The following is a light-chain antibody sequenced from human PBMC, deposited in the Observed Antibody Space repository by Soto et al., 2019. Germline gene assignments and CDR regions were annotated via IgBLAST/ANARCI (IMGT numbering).Light chain of an antibody. CDR1: QSVSSSY. CDR2: GAS. V-gene: IGKV3-20*01. J-gene: IGKJ3*01. Sequence: EIVLTQSPGTLSLSPGERATLSCRASQSVSSSYLAWYQQKPGQAPRLLIYGASIRATGIPDRFSGSGSGTDFTLTISRLEPEDFAMYYCQKYGSSLFTFGPGTKVDIK. CDR3: QKYGSSLFT.